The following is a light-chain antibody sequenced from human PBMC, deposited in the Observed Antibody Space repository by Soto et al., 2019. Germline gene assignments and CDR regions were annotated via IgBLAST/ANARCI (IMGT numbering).Light chain of an antibody. Sequence: QSALTQPRSVSGSPGQSVTISCTGTSSDVGGYDYVSWYQQHPGKAPKLMIFDVSKRPSGVPDRFSGSKSGSTASLTISGLQADDEADYYCCSYAGGFYVVGTGTKLTVL. CDR1: SSDVGGYDY. J-gene: IGLJ1*01. CDR3: CSYAGGFYV. CDR2: DVS. V-gene: IGLV2-11*01.